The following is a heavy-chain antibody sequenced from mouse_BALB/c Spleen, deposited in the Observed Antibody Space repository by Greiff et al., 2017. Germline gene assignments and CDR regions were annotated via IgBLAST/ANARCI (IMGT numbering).Heavy chain of an antibody. D-gene: IGHD1-2*01. J-gene: IGHJ2*01. CDR3: ARPTTAYYFDY. CDR2: INSNGGST. V-gene: IGHV5-6-2*01. CDR1: GFTFSSYY. Sequence: EVQLVESGGGLVKLGGSLKLSCAASGFTFSSYYMSWVRQTPEKRLELVAAINSNGGSTYYPDTVKGRFTISRDNAKNTLYLQMSSLKSEDTALYYCARPTTAYYFDYWGQGTTLTVSS.